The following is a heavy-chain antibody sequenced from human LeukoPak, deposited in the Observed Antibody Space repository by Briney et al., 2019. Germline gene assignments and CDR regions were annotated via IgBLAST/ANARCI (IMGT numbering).Heavy chain of an antibody. D-gene: IGHD4-11*01. Sequence: GGSRRLSCAASGFTFSSYAMQWVRQAPGKGLEWVAVISDDGTSIYYADSVKGRFTISRDNSKNTLHLQMNSLRAEDTAVYYCAGPRDYSPFDYWGQGALVTVSS. CDR1: GFTFSSYA. J-gene: IGHJ4*02. CDR3: AGPRDYSPFDY. CDR2: ISDDGTSI. V-gene: IGHV3-30*04.